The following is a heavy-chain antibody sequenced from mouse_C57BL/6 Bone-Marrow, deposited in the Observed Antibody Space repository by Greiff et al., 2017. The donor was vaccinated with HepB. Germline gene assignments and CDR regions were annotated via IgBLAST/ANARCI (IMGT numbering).Heavy chain of an antibody. J-gene: IGHJ3*01. CDR2: IYPGSGST. V-gene: IGHV1-55*01. D-gene: IGHD6-1*01. Sequence: QVQLQQPGAELVKPGASVKMSCKASGYTFTSYWITWVKQRPGQGLEWIGDIYPGSGSTNYNEKFKSKATLTVYTSSSTAYMQLSSLTSEDSAVYYCARKPLTAYWGQGTLVTVSA. CDR3: ARKPLTAY. CDR1: GYTFTSYW.